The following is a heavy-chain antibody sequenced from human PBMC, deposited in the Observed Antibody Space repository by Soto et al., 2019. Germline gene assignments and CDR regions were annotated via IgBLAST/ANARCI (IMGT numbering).Heavy chain of an antibody. D-gene: IGHD6-19*01. V-gene: IGHV3-23*01. CDR3: AKFRQRAVAGTNFDY. CDR1: RFTLSDYY. Sequence: GGSLRLSCAASRFTLSDYYMSWIRQAPGKGLEWVSAISGSGGSTYYADSVKGRFTISRDNSKNTLYLQMNSLRAEDTAVYYCAKFRQRAVAGTNFDYWGQGTLVTVSS. J-gene: IGHJ4*02. CDR2: ISGSGGST.